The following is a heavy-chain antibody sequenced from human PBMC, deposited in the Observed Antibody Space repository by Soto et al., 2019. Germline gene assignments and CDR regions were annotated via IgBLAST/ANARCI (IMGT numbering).Heavy chain of an antibody. J-gene: IGHJ3*02. CDR3: AKYETGLKGGAFDI. V-gene: IGHV3-30*18. CDR2: ISYDGSNK. CDR1: GFTFSSYG. Sequence: GGSLRLSCAASGFTFSSYGMHWVRQAPGKGLEWVAVISYDGSNKYYADSVKGRFTISRGNSKNTLYLQMNSLRAEDTAVYYCAKYETGLKGGAFDIWGQGTMVTVSS. D-gene: IGHD1-1*01.